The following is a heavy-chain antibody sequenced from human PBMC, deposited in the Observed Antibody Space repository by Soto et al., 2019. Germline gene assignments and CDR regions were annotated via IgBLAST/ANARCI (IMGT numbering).Heavy chain of an antibody. V-gene: IGHV3-23*01. D-gene: IGHD6-19*01. Sequence: PGGSLRLSCAASGFIFSSFAMSWVRQAPGKGLEWVSTISNNGGSTYSADSVKGRFTISRDNSKSTLYLQMNSLRAEDTAVYYCAKDPDISGWYQTDLDYWGQGTLVTVSS. J-gene: IGHJ4*02. CDR2: ISNNGGST. CDR3: AKDPDISGWYQTDLDY. CDR1: GFIFSSFA.